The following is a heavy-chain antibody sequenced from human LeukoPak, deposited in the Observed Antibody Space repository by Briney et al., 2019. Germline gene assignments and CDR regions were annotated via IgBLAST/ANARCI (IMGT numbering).Heavy chain of an antibody. J-gene: IGHJ4*02. V-gene: IGHV1-69*04. CDR2: IIPIFGIA. D-gene: IGHD5/OR15-5a*01. CDR1: GGTFCSYA. Sequence: SVKVSCKASGGTFCSYAISWVRQAPGQGLEWMGRIIPIFGIANYAQKFQGRVTITADKSTSTAYMELSSLRSEDTAVYYCARSTLGIDYWGQGTLVTVSS. CDR3: ARSTLGIDY.